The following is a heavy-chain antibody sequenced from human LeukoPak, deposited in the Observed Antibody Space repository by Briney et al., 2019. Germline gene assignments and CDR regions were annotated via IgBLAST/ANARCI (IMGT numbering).Heavy chain of an antibody. CDR2: INPSGGST. CDR3: ARDHGYCSGGSCYSEELDY. CDR1: GYTFTSYY. D-gene: IGHD2-15*01. J-gene: IGHJ4*02. V-gene: IGHV1-46*01. Sequence: ASVKVSCTASGYTFTSYYMHWVRQAPGQGLEWMGIINPSGGSTSYAQKFQGRVTMTRDTSTSTVYMELSSLRSEDTAVYYRARDHGYCSGGSCYSEELDYWGQGTLVTVSS.